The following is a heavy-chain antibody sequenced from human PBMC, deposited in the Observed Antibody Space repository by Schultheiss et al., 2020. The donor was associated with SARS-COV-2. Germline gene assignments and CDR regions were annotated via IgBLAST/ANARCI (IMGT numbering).Heavy chain of an antibody. J-gene: IGHJ4*02. D-gene: IGHD3-10*01. CDR1: GFTFSSYA. CDR2: ISYDGSNK. Sequence: GGSLRLSCAASGFTFSSYAMSWVRQAPGKGLEWVAVISYDGSNKYYADSVKGRFTVSRDNSKNTLYLQMNSLRVEDTAVYYCAKHYSVLLWFGELLGWGQGTLVTVSS. CDR3: AKHYSVLLWFGELLG. V-gene: IGHV3-30*14.